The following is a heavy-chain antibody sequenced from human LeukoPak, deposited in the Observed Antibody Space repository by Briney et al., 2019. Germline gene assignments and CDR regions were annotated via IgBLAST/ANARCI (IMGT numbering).Heavy chain of an antibody. CDR2: IYTSGST. V-gene: IGHV4-61*02. CDR1: GGSISSGSYY. CDR3: ARDWPPSGIAVIRMGYFDL. D-gene: IGHD6-19*01. J-gene: IGHJ2*01. Sequence: SETLSLTCTVSGGSISSGSYYWSWIRQPAGKGLEWIGRIYTSGSTNYNPSLKSRVTISVDTSKNQFSLKLSSVTAADTAVYYCARDWPPSGIAVIRMGYFDLWGRGTLVTVSS.